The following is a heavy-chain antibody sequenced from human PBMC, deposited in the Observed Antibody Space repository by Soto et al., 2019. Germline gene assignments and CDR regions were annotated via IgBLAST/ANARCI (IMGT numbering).Heavy chain of an antibody. CDR2: INHSGST. CDR1: GGSFSGYY. V-gene: IGHV4-34*01. D-gene: IGHD6-19*01. J-gene: IGHJ4*02. CDR3: ARGGFGSGWSNDY. Sequence: SETLSLTCAVYGGSFSGYYWSWIRQPPGKGLEWIGEINHSGSTNYNPSLKSRVTISVDTSKNQFSLKLSSVTAADTAVYYCARGGFGSGWSNDYWGQGTLVTVSS.